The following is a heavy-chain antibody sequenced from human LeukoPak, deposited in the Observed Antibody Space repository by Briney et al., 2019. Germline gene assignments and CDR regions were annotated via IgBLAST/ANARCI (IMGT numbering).Heavy chain of an antibody. V-gene: IGHV3-23*01. J-gene: IGHJ4*02. CDR1: GFTFSSYA. CDR3: AKDWVQLLPLYYFDY. CDR2: ISGSGGST. D-gene: IGHD2-15*01. Sequence: PGGSLRLSCAASGFTFSSYAMSWVRQAPGKGLEWVSAISGSGGSTYYADPVKGRFTISRDNSKNTLYLQMNSLRAEDTAVYYCAKDWVQLLPLYYFDYWGQGTLVTVSS.